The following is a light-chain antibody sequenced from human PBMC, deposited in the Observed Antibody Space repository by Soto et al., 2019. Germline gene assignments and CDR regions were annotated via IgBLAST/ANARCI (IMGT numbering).Light chain of an antibody. CDR3: QTWGSGIVV. Sequence: QSVLTQSPCASASLGASVKLTCTLSSGHSNYAIAWHQQQSEKGPRYLMKLNSDGSHSKGDGIPDRFSGSSSGAERYLTISSLQSEDEADYYCQTWGSGIVVFGGWTKLTVL. CDR2: LNSDGSH. CDR1: SGHSNYA. V-gene: IGLV4-69*01. J-gene: IGLJ2*01.